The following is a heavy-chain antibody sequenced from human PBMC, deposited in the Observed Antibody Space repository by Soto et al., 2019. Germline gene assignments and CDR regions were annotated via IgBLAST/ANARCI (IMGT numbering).Heavy chain of an antibody. Sequence: SETLSLTCTVSGGSISSYYWSWIRQPPGKGLEWIGYIYYSGSTNYNPSLKSRVTISVDTSKNQFSLKLSSVTAADTAVYYCARDNFPLDFWSGYYWGGWGKGTRVTVPS. CDR3: ARDNFPLDFWSGYYWGG. V-gene: IGHV4-59*01. CDR2: IYYSGST. CDR1: GGSISSYY. J-gene: IGHJ6*04. D-gene: IGHD3-3*01.